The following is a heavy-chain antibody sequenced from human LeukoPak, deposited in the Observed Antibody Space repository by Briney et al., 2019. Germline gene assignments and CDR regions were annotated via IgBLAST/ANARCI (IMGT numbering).Heavy chain of an antibody. V-gene: IGHV4-34*01. CDR1: GGSFSGYC. CDR2: INHSGST. CDR3: AASLRYFDY. J-gene: IGHJ4*02. Sequence: SETLSLTCAVYGGSFSGYCWSWIHQPPGKGLEWIGEINHSGSTNYNPSLKSRVTISVDTSKNQFSLKLSSVTAADTAVYYCAASLRYFDYWGQGTLVTVSS. D-gene: IGHD3-9*01.